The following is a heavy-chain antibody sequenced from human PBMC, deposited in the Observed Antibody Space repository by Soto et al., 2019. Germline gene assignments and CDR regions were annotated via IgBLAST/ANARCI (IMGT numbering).Heavy chain of an antibody. V-gene: IGHV3-33*01. J-gene: IGHJ5*02. D-gene: IGHD4-17*01. Sequence: QVQLVESGGGVVQPGRSLRLSCAASGFTFSSYGMHWVRQAPGKGLEWVAVIWYDGSNKYYADSVKGRFTISRDNSKNPLYLQMNSLRAEDTAVYYCARDLSQDDYGDDAWGQGTLVTVSS. CDR3: ARDLSQDDYGDDA. CDR1: GFTFSSYG. CDR2: IWYDGSNK.